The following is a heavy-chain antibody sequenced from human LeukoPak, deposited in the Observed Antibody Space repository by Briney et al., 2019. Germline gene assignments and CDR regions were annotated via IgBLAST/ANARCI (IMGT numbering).Heavy chain of an antibody. Sequence: GRSLRLSCAASKFTFNTYGMHWVRQAPGKGLEWVAVISYNGSNKFYADSVKGRFTISRDNAMNSLYLQMNSLRAEDTAIYYCARSLPYGTTWYGRSDFWGQGTLVTVSS. CDR2: ISYNGSNK. CDR1: KFTFNTYG. V-gene: IGHV3-30*03. CDR3: ARSLPYGTTWYGRSDF. J-gene: IGHJ4*02. D-gene: IGHD6-13*01.